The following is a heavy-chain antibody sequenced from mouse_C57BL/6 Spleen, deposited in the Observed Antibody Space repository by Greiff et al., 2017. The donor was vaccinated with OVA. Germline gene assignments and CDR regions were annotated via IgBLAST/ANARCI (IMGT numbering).Heavy chain of an antibody. CDR3: ARSGDDFDY. CDR2: IHTNSGST. CDR1: GYTFTSYW. J-gene: IGHJ2*01. D-gene: IGHD3-1*01. Sequence: VQLQQPGAELVKPGASVQLSCKASGYTFTSYWMHWVKQRPGQGLEWIGMIHTNSGSTNYNEKFKSKATLTVDKSSSTAYMQLSSLTSEDSAVYYGARSGDDFDYWGQGTTLAVSS. V-gene: IGHV1-64*01.